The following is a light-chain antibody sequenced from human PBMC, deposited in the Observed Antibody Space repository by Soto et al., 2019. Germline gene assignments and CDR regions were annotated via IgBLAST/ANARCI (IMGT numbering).Light chain of an antibody. CDR1: QSISSW. J-gene: IGKJ1*01. CDR2: KAS. CDR3: QQYDSYAWP. V-gene: IGKV1-5*03. Sequence: DIQMTQSPSTLSASVGDRVTITCRASQSISSWLAWYQQKPGKAPKLLMYKASSLETGVPSRFSGSGSGTECTLTISSLQPDDFATYYCQQYDSYAWPFGRGTKVE.